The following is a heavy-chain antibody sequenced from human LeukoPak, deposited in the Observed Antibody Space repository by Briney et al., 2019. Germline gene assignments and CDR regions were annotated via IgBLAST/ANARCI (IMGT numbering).Heavy chain of an antibody. D-gene: IGHD2-15*01. CDR1: GGSISSGGYY. V-gene: IGHV4-30-2*01. CDR2: IYHSGST. CDR3: AIPLVVAATDDAFDI. J-gene: IGHJ3*02. Sequence: SETLSLTCTVSGGSISSGGYYWSWIRQPPGKGLEWIGYIYHSGSTYYNPSLKSRVTISVDRSKNQFSLKLSSVTAADTAVYYCAIPLVVAATDDAFDIWGQGTMVTVSS.